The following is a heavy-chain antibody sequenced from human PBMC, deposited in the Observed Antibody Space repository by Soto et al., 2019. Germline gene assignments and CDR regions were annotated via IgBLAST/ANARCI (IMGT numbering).Heavy chain of an antibody. D-gene: IGHD1-1*01. J-gene: IGHJ4*02. V-gene: IGHV3-11*06. Sequence: QVQLVESGGGLVKPGGSLRLSCAASGFTFSDYYMTWIRQAPGKGLEWVAYISSSGGNTNYAASVKGRFTISRDNAKNSLYLQMNSLRAEDTAVYFCARVNWAFYFDYWCQGTLVTVSS. CDR2: ISSSGGNT. CDR1: GFTFSDYY. CDR3: ARVNWAFYFDY.